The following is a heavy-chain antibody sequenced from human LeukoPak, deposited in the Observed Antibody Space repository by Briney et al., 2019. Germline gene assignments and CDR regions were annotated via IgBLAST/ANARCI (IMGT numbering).Heavy chain of an antibody. CDR3: ARDLWGVGANPYYFDY. D-gene: IGHD1-26*01. V-gene: IGHV6-1*01. Sequence: SQTLSLTCAISGDSVSSNSAAWNWIRQSPSRGLEWLGRTYYRSKWYNDYAVSVKSRITINPDTSMNQFSLQLNSVTPEDTAVYYCARDLWGVGANPYYFDYWGQGTLVTVSS. CDR1: GDSVSSNSAA. CDR2: TYYRSKWYN. J-gene: IGHJ4*02.